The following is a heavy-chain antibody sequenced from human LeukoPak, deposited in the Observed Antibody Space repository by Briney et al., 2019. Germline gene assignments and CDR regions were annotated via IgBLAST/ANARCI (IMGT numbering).Heavy chain of an antibody. Sequence: PSETLSLTCTVSGGSISNYYWSWIRQPPGRGLEWIGYIYYSGSTNYNPSLKGRVTISVDRSKNQFSLKLSSVTAADTAVYYCARDGYCSSTSCYDAFDIWGQGTMVTVSS. CDR1: GGSISNYY. D-gene: IGHD2-2*03. V-gene: IGHV4-59*12. J-gene: IGHJ3*02. CDR3: ARDGYCSSTSCYDAFDI. CDR2: IYYSGST.